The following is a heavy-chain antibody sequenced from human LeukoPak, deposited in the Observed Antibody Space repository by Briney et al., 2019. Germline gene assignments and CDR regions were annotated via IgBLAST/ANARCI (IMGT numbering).Heavy chain of an antibody. CDR1: GDSVSSNSVA. CDR3: ARWLHDVSGFDI. D-gene: IGHD5-24*01. J-gene: IGHJ3*02. CDR2: TYYRPKWYN. V-gene: IGHV6-1*01. Sequence: SQTLSLTCAISGDSVSSNSVAWSWIRQSPSRGLEWLGRTYYRPKWYNDYALSVKSRITINPDTSENQFSLQLNSVTPEDTAVYYCARWLHDVSGFDIWAQGTMVTVSS.